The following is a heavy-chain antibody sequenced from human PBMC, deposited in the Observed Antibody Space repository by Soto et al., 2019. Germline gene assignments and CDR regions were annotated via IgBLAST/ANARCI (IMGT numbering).Heavy chain of an antibody. V-gene: IGHV4-39*01. CDR1: GDSISGSPYF. J-gene: IGHJ4*02. Sequence: QVQLQESGPGLVMPSETLSLTCTVSGDSISGSPYFWGWIRQPPGKRLEWIGSIFYDGYTLYTPSLKSRVPISVDTSKNPFSLKLTSVAAADTAIYFCARLQAAVPHYWGQGILVTVSS. CDR3: ARLQAAVPHY. D-gene: IGHD6-13*01. CDR2: IFYDGYT.